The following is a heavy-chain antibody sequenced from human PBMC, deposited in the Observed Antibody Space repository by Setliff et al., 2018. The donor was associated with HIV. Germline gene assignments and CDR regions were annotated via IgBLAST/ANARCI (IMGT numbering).Heavy chain of an antibody. J-gene: IGHJ3*01. CDR1: EFIILANK. CDR2: ISPDNGAA. CDR3: ALPRVFDSFHV. Sequence: ASVKVSCKAPEFIILANKMNWVRQAPGQGLEWIGRISPDNGAAEYAPQFQGRVIMTVDTSISTAYLEIPRPTSDDAAVYYCALPRVFDSFHVWGQGTMVTVSS. V-gene: IGHV1-2*06.